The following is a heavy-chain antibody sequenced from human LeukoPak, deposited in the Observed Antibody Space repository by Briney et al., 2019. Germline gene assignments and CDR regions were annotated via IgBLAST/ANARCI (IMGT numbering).Heavy chain of an antibody. CDR1: GFTFSSYA. CDR3: AKAIAAAGDYYYYMDV. D-gene: IGHD6-13*01. J-gene: IGHJ6*03. CDR2: ISGSGGST. V-gene: IGHV3-23*01. Sequence: GGSLRLSCAASGFTFSSYAMSWVRQAPGKGLEWVSAISGSGGSTYYADSVKGRFTISRDNSKNTLYLQMNSLRAEDTAVYYCAKAIAAAGDYYYYMDVWGKGTTVTVSS.